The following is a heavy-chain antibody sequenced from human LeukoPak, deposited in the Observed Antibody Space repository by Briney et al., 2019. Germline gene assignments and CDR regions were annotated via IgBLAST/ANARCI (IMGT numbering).Heavy chain of an antibody. CDR3: AGDNVANGALDYLDS. Sequence: GGSLRLSCAVSGLTFSDDHVRWIRWAPGKGLEWVSFISWCGMPIYYVDWVRGRVTMSRDKARNSWCVEMECLRAEDTAVYYFAGDNVANGALDYLDSWGQGTLVTVSS. CDR2: ISWCGMPI. J-gene: IGHJ4*02. CDR1: GLTFSDDH. V-gene: IGHV3-11*04. D-gene: IGHD4-17*01.